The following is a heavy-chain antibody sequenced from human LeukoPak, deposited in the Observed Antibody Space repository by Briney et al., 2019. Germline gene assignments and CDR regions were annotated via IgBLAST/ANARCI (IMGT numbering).Heavy chain of an antibody. CDR1: RFTFSSYW. Sequence: PGGSLRLSCAASRFTFSSYWVHWVRQAPGKGLVWVSRINSDGSTTNYADSVKGRFTISRDNAENTLYLQMNSLRVEDTAVYYCARGSWFGRGMDVWGKGTTVTVSS. D-gene: IGHD3-10*01. CDR3: ARGSWFGRGMDV. V-gene: IGHV3-74*01. J-gene: IGHJ6*04. CDR2: INSDGSTT.